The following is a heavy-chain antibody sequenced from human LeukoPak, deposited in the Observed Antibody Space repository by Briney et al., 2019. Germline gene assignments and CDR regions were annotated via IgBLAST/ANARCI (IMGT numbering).Heavy chain of an antibody. J-gene: IGHJ6*03. CDR2: INHSGST. Sequence: SETLSLTCAVSGGSFSGYYWSWIRQPPGKGLEWIGEINHSGSTNYNPSLKSRVTISVDTSKNQFSLKLSSVTAADTAVYYCARGGGYSSSSWFGESYYMDVWGKGTTVTVSS. CDR1: GGSFSGYY. V-gene: IGHV4-34*01. D-gene: IGHD6-6*01. CDR3: ARGGGYSSSSWFGESYYMDV.